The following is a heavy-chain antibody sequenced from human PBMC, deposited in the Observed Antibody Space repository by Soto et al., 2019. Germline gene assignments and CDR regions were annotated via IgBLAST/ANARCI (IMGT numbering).Heavy chain of an antibody. CDR1: GFRFSNYA. CDR2: ISGSGGST. D-gene: IGHD2-2*01. V-gene: IGHV3-23*01. J-gene: IGHJ6*02. CDR3: AKDPYCTSTSCYMDV. Sequence: GGSLRLSCAASGFRFSNYAMSWVRQAPGKGLEWVSGISGSGGSTYYADSVKGRFTISRDNSKNTLYLQMNSLRAEDTAVYYCAKDPYCTSTSCYMDVWGQGTTVTVSS.